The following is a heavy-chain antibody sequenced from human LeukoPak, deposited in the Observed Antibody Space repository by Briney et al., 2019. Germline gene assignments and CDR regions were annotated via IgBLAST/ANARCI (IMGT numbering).Heavy chain of an antibody. CDR2: IPYDGSNK. CDR1: GFTFSGYG. J-gene: IGHJ4*02. CDR3: ARDRLHYDFWSGYPYYFDY. Sequence: QPGGSLRLSCAASGFTFSGYGMHWVRQAPGKGLEWVAVIPYDGSNKYYADSVKGRFTVSRDNAKNSLYLQMNSLRAEDTAVYYCARDRLHYDFWSGYPYYFDYWGQGTLVTVSS. D-gene: IGHD3-3*01. V-gene: IGHV3-30*03.